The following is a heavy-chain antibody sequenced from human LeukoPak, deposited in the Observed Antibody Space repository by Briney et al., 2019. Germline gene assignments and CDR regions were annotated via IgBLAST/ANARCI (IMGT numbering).Heavy chain of an antibody. CDR2: IHYRGSP. CDR3: ARGRDYVWDTL. CDR1: DGSISGFY. V-gene: IGHV4-59*12. D-gene: IGHD3-16*01. Sequence: PSETLSLTCTVSDGSISGFYWSWIRQPPGKGLEWIGYIHYRGSPNYNPSLKSRVIISVDTSKNQFSLKLTSVTAADTAVYYCARGRDYVWDTLWGQGTLVTVSS. J-gene: IGHJ4*02.